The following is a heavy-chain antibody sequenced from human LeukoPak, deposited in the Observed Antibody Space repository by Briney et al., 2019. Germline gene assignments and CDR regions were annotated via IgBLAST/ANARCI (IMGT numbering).Heavy chain of an antibody. CDR3: ASGSYSLDY. V-gene: IGHV4-34*01. Sequence: PSETLSLTCAVYGGSFSGYYWSWIRQPPGKGLEWIGEIYHSGSTNYNPSLKSRVTISVDKSKNQFSLKLSSVTAADTAVYYCASGSYSLDYWGQGTLVTVSS. D-gene: IGHD1-26*01. CDR1: GGSFSGYY. J-gene: IGHJ4*02. CDR2: IYHSGST.